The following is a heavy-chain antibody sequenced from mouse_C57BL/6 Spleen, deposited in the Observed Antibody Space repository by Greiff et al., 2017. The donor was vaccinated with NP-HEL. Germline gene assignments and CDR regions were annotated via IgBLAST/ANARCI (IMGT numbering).Heavy chain of an antibody. CDR1: GYAFTNYL. CDR3: ARDYGNYVSYFDY. D-gene: IGHD2-1*01. V-gene: IGHV1-54*01. Sequence: VQLQQSGAELVRPGTSVKVSCKASGYAFTNYLIEWVKQRPGQGLEWIGVINPGSGGTKYNEKFKGKATLNADKSSSTAYMQLRSLTSEDSAVYFCARDYGNYVSYFDYWGQGTTLTVSS. J-gene: IGHJ2*01. CDR2: INPGSGGT.